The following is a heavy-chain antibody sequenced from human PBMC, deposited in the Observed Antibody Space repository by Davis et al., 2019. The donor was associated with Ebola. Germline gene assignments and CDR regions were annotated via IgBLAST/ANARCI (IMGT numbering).Heavy chain of an antibody. V-gene: IGHV3-30*03. CDR2: ISYDGSNK. D-gene: IGHD3-10*01. CDR1: GFTFSSYS. Sequence: GESLKISCAASGFTFSSYSMNWVRQAPGKGLEWVAVISYDGSNKYYADSVKGRFTISRDNSKNTLYLQMNSLRAEDTAVYYCARTMNYGSGSYYRYYYYYGMDVWGQGTTVTVSS. CDR3: ARTMNYGSGSYYRYYYYYGMDV. J-gene: IGHJ6*02.